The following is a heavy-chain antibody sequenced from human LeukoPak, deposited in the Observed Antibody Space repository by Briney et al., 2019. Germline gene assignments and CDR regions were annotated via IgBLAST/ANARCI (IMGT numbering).Heavy chain of an antibody. CDR2: IGGSGGST. D-gene: IGHD6-13*01. CDR1: GFTFSSYA. Sequence: TGGSLRLSCAASGFTFSSYAMSWVRQAPGKGLEWVSSIGGSGGSTYYADSVKGRFTISRDNSKNTLYLLMNSLRAEDTAVYYCAKGAAAGLVDWFDPWGQGTLVAVSS. V-gene: IGHV3-23*01. J-gene: IGHJ5*02. CDR3: AKGAAAGLVDWFDP.